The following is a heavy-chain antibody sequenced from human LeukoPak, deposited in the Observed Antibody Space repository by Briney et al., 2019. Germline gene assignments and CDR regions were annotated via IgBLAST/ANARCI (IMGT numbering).Heavy chain of an antibody. CDR2: INHSGST. J-gene: IGHJ3*02. D-gene: IGHD1-7*01. CDR1: GGSFSGYY. Sequence: SETLSLTCAVYGGSFSGYYWSWIRQPPGKGLEWIGEINHSGSTNYNPSLKSRVTISVDTSKNQYSLKLSSVTAADTAVYYCARSGGLAGTNAFGIWGQGTMVTVSS. V-gene: IGHV4-34*01. CDR3: ARSGGLAGTNAFGI.